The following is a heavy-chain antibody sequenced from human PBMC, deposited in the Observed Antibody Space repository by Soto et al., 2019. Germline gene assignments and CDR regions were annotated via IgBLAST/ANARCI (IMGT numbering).Heavy chain of an antibody. CDR1: RLTFSTYS. D-gene: IGHD6-19*01. CDR3: LIAVAGSSAPDY. J-gene: IGHJ4*02. Sequence: GGSLRLSCAASRLTFSTYSRNCVRQATGKGLEWVSYISSSSTYIYYADSVKGRFSISRDNAKNSLYLQMNSLRAEDTAVYYCLIAVAGSSAPDYWGQGTLVTVSS. V-gene: IGHV3-21*01. CDR2: ISSSSTYI.